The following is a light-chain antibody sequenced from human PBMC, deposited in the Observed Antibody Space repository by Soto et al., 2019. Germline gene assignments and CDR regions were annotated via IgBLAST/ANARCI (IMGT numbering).Light chain of an antibody. CDR1: QSIGSSN. Sequence: EIVLTHSPGTLSFSPGERSTLSCRASQSIGSSNLAWYQQKPGQAPRLLIYAASTRATGIPDRFSGSGSGTDFTLTISRLEPEDFAVYFCKQYGTSRTFGQGTKGDIK. CDR2: AAS. J-gene: IGKJ1*01. V-gene: IGKV3-20*01. CDR3: KQYGTSRT.